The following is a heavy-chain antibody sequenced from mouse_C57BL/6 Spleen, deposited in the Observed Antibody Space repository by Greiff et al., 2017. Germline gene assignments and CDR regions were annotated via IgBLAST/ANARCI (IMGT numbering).Heavy chain of an antibody. Sequence: QVQLQQPGAELVKPGASVKVSCKASGYTFTSYWMHWVKQRPGQGLEWIGRIHPSDSDTNYNQKFQGKATLPVDQSSSTAYMQLSSLTSEDSAVYYCAIGDRWDGFADWGQGTLVTVSA. CDR3: AIGDRWDGFAD. CDR2: IHPSDSDT. CDR1: GYTFTSYW. J-gene: IGHJ3*01. D-gene: IGHD2-14*01. V-gene: IGHV1-74*01.